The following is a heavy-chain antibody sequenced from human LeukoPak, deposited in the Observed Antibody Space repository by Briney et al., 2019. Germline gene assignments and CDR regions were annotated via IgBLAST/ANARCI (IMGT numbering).Heavy chain of an antibody. D-gene: IGHD2-15*01. Sequence: SPSETLSLTCAGYGGSFSGYYWSWIRQPPGKGLEWIGEINHSGSTNYNPSLKSRVTISVDTSKNQFSLKLSSVTAADTAVYYCASTYCSGGSCYALDYYYGMDVWGHGTTVTVAS. CDR2: INHSGST. J-gene: IGHJ6*02. CDR1: GGSFSGYY. CDR3: ASTYCSGGSCYALDYYYGMDV. V-gene: IGHV4-34*01.